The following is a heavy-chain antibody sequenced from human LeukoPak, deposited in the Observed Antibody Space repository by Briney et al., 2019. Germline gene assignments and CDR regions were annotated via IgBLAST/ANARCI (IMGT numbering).Heavy chain of an antibody. CDR3: AGVLFEYYYGSGSYYPDY. CDR1: GGTFSSYA. D-gene: IGHD3-10*01. V-gene: IGHV1-69*01. Sequence: SVKVSCKASGGTFSSYAISWVRQARGQGLEWMGGMIPIFGTANYAQKFQGRVTITADESTSTAYMELSSLRSEDTAVYYCAGVLFEYYYGSGSYYPDYWGQGTLVTVSS. J-gene: IGHJ4*02. CDR2: MIPIFGTA.